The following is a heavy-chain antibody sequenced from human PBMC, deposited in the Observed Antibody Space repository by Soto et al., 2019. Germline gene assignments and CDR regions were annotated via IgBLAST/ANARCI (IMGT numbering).Heavy chain of an antibody. D-gene: IGHD3-3*01. CDR2: IYPGDSDT. CDR1: GYSFTSYW. CDR3: ARRVITISGVVSYNWFDP. J-gene: IGHJ5*02. V-gene: IGHV5-51*01. Sequence: GESLKISCKGSGYSFTSYWIGWVRQMPGKGLEWMGIIYPGDSDTRYSPSFQGQVTISADKSISTAYLQWSSLKASDTAMYYCARRVITISGVVSYNWFDPWGQGTLVTVSS.